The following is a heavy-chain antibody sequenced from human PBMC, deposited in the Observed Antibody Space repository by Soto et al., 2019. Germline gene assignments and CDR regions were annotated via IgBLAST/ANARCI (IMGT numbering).Heavy chain of an antibody. J-gene: IGHJ3*02. V-gene: IGHV2-5*02. D-gene: IGHD2-2*01. Sequence: QITLKESGPTLVKPTQTLTLTCTFSGFSLSTSGVGVGWIRQPPGKALEWLALIYWADDKRYSPSLKSRLTLTKDTSKNQVVLTMTNMDPVDTATYYCAHWLYHPSAFDIWGQGTMVTVSS. CDR1: GFSLSTSGVG. CDR3: AHWLYHPSAFDI. CDR2: IYWADDK.